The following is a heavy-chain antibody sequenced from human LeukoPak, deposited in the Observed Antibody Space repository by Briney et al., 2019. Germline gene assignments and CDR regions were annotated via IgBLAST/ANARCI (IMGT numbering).Heavy chain of an antibody. D-gene: IGHD2-21*02. CDR2: INHSGYT. CDR1: GVSFDDYY. J-gene: IGHJ4*02. CDR3: TRMTAGHDY. V-gene: IGHV4-34*01. Sequence: SETLSLTCAVSGVSFDDYYWSWVRQTPGKGLEWMGGINHSGYTNDSPSLKSRVTLSIDTSRKQFSLNLRSVTVGDTGIYYCTRMTAGHDYWGQGTLVTVSS.